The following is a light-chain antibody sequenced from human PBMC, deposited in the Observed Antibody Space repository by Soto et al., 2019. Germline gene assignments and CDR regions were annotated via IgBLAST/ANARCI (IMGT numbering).Light chain of an antibody. CDR2: GAS. J-gene: IGKJ1*01. V-gene: IGKV3-20*01. CDR3: QQYGDSPQT. CDR1: QSVTSNC. Sequence: EIVLTQSPATLSLSPGERATLSCRASQSVTSNCLAWYQQKPGQAPRLLIYGASSRPTAIPDRFSGSGSGTDFTLTISRLEPEDLAVYHCQQYGDSPQTFGQGTKVEIK.